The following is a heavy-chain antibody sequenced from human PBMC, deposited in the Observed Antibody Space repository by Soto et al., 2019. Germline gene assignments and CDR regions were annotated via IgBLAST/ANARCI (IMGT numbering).Heavy chain of an antibody. CDR1: GYSFTSYW. J-gene: IGHJ6*02. CDR2: IDPSDSYT. CDR3: AKYCSGGSCHGYYGMDV. V-gene: IGHV5-10-1*01. Sequence: GESLKISCKGSGYSFTSYWISWVRQMPGKGLEWMGRIDPSDSYTNYSPSFQGHVTISADKSISTAYLQWSSLKASDTAMYYCAKYCSGGSCHGYYGMDVWGQGTTVTVSS. D-gene: IGHD2-15*01.